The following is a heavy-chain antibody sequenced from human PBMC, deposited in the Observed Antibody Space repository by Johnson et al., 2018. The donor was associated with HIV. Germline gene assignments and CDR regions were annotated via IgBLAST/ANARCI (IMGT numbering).Heavy chain of an antibody. D-gene: IGHD6-13*01. J-gene: IGHJ3*02. CDR1: GFTFSNYP. CDR3: AKDLPPNSSWYGAPDAFDI. CDR2: ISFDGTNK. Sequence: QMQLVESGGGVVQPGRSLRLSCAASGFTFSNYPMHWVRQAPGKGLEWVAVISFDGTNKYYADSVRGRFTISRDNSKKTLYLQMNSLRAEDTAVYYCAKDLPPNSSWYGAPDAFDIWGQGTMVTVSS. V-gene: IGHV3-30*04.